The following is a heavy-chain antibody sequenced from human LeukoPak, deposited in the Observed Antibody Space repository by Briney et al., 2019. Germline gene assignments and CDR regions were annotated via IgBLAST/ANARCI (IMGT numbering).Heavy chain of an antibody. Sequence: ASVKVSCKASGYIFSDYYMHWVRQAPGQGLEWLGWINPKSGAADYAQQFRGRVTMTRDTSINTDYMEVKRVTSDDTAVYYCAKAPGHTTPLPGASTRAYYLDSWGQGTFVTVSS. V-gene: IGHV1-2*02. CDR2: INPKSGAA. CDR1: GYIFSDYY. J-gene: IGHJ4*02. D-gene: IGHD1-1*01. CDR3: AKAPGHTTPLPGASTRAYYLDS.